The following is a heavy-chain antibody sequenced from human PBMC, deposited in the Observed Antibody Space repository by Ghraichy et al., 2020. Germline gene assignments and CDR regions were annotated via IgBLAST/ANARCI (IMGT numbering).Heavy chain of an antibody. CDR3: TTAGWGYYQQRTLSYFDY. D-gene: IGHD3-22*01. CDR1: GFTFTNAW. CDR2: INSQTDGGTT. J-gene: IGHJ4*02. Sequence: GESLNISCAASGFTFTNAWMTWVRQAPGKGLEWVGRINSQTDGGTTDYAAPVKGRCTISRDDSKNTLYLQMNSLKTEDTAVYYCTTAGWGYYQQRTLSYFDYWGQGTLVTVSS. V-gene: IGHV3-15*01.